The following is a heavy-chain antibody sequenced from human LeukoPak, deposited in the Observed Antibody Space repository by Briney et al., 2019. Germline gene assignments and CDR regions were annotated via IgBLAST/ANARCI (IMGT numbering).Heavy chain of an antibody. V-gene: IGHV3-53*01. CDR2: IYSGGST. CDR1: GFTFRSYS. CDR3: ARGSAN. Sequence: GGSLRLSCAASGFTFRSYSMNWVRQAPGKGLEWVSVIYSGGSTYYADSVKGRFTISRDNSKNTLYLQMNSLRAEDTAVYYCARGSANWGQGTLVTASS. J-gene: IGHJ4*02.